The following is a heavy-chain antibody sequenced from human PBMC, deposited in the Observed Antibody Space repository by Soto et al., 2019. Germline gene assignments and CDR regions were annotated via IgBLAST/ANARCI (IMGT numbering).Heavy chain of an antibody. Sequence: ASVKVSCKASGYTFTSYGISWVRQAPGQGLEWMGWISAYNGNTSYAQKLQGRVTMTTDTSTSTAYMELRSLRSDDTAVYYCARAPTYYDILTGYTWFDPWGQGTLVTVSS. J-gene: IGHJ5*02. D-gene: IGHD3-9*01. V-gene: IGHV1-18*01. CDR2: ISAYNGNT. CDR3: ARAPTYYDILTGYTWFDP. CDR1: GYTFTSYG.